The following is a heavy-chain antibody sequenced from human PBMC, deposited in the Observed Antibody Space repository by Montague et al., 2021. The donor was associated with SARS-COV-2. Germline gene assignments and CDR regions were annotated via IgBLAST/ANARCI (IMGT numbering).Heavy chain of an antibody. Sequence: SETLSLTCTVSGGSISSYYWSWIRQPPGKGLEWIGYIYYSGSTNYNPSLKSRVTISVDTSKNQFSLKLGSVTAADTAVYYCARLGLRYFDWTKLDAHMKPYYFDYWGQGTLVTVSS. J-gene: IGHJ4*02. CDR2: IYYSGST. D-gene: IGHD3-9*01. V-gene: IGHV4-59*08. CDR1: GGSISSYY. CDR3: ARLGLRYFDWTKLDAHMKPYYFDY.